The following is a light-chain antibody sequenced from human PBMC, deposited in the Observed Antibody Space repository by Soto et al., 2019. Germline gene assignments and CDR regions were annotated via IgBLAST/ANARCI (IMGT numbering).Light chain of an antibody. CDR2: DAS. CDR3: QQYDNIPPH. CDR1: QDISNY. Sequence: DIQMTQSPSSLSASVGDRVTITCQASQDISNYLNWYQQKPGKAPKLLIYDASNLETGVPSRFSGSGSGTDFTFTITSLPPEATATYSCQQYDNIPPHFGPGTKVDIK. J-gene: IGKJ3*01. V-gene: IGKV1-33*01.